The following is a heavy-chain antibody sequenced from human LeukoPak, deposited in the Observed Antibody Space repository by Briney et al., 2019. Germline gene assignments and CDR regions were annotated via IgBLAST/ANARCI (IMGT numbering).Heavy chain of an antibody. D-gene: IGHD2-15*01. J-gene: IGHJ5*02. CDR1: GFTVSTNY. CDR3: ARDKRYCSSGRCWGIQFGP. CDR2: IYRGGDT. V-gene: IGHV3-66*01. Sequence: GGSLGLSCVASGFTVSTNYMSWVRQASGKGPEWISIIYRGGDTYYADSVKGRFTISRDNSKNTLYLQMNRLRVEDTAVYYCARDKRYCSSGRCWGIQFGPWGQGTLVTVSS.